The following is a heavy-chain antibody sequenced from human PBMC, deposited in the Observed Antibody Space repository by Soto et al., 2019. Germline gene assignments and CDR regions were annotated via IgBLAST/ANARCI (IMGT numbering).Heavy chain of an antibody. CDR3: ARDLGGPDY. CDR2: LSSDGFGA. Sequence: GGSLRLSCAASGFSLSPYWMHWVRQVPARGLEWVARLSSDGFGAAYADSVKGRFFISRDIARNTLSLQMNSLRADDTAVYYCARDLGGPDYWGRGTSVTVSS. CDR1: GFSLSPYW. V-gene: IGHV3-74*03. D-gene: IGHD3-16*01. J-gene: IGHJ4*02.